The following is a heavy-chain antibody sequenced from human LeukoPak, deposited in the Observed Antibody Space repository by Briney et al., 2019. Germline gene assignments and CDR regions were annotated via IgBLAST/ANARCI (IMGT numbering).Heavy chain of an antibody. CDR1: GYTFTSYY. CDR3: ARGDSSSGYYYSFLDY. J-gene: IGHJ4*02. Sequence: ASVKVSCKASGYTFTSYYMHWVRQAPGQGLEWMGIINPSGGSTSYAQKFQGRVTMTRDTSTSTVYMELSSLRSEDTAVYYCARGDSSSGYYYSFLDYWGQGTLVTVSS. D-gene: IGHD3-22*01. V-gene: IGHV1-46*01. CDR2: INPSGGST.